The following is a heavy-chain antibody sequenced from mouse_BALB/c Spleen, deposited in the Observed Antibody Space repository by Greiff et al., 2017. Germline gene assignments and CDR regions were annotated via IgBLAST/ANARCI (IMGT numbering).Heavy chain of an antibody. CDR3: ARETYYGGRDYFDY. CDR1: GYSFTGYT. CDR2: INPYNGGT. D-gene: IGHD1-1*01. J-gene: IGHJ2*01. V-gene: IGHV1-18*01. Sequence: EVQLQQSGPELVKPGTSMKISCKASGYSFTGYTMNWVKQSHGKNLEWIGLINPYNGGTTYNQKFKGKATLTVDKSSSTAYMELLSLTSEDSAVYYCARETYYGGRDYFDYWGQGTTLTVSS.